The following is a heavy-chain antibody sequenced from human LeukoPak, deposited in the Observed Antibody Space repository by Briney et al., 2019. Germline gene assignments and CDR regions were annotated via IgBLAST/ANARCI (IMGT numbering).Heavy chain of an antibody. CDR3: ARVVYCSGGSCQIFAFDI. Sequence: PGGSLRLSCAASGFTFSDYYMSWIRQAPGQGPEWISYISSSDNSIFYADSVKGRFIISRDNTENSLYLQMNSLRAEDTAVYYCARVVYCSGGSCQIFAFDIWGQGTKVTVSS. V-gene: IGHV3-11*01. CDR1: GFTFSDYY. J-gene: IGHJ3*02. D-gene: IGHD2-15*01. CDR2: ISSSDNSI.